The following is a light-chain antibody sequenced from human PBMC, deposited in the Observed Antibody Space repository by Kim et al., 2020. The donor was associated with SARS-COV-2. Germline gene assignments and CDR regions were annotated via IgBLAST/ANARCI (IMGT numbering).Light chain of an antibody. CDR1: SNDVGGYNY. J-gene: IGLJ1*01. Sequence: SSTVPCTGTSNDVGGYNYVSWYQQHPGKAPKLMIYDVSNRPSGVSTRFSGSKSGNTASLTISGLQAEDEADYYCSSYTSSSTPYVFGTGTKVTVL. CDR2: DVS. CDR3: SSYTSSSTPYV. V-gene: IGLV2-14*03.